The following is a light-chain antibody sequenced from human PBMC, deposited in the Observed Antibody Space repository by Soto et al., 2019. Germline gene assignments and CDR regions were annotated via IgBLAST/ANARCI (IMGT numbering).Light chain of an antibody. CDR1: QSISSY. J-gene: IGKJ2*01. CDR3: QQSYSTPYT. V-gene: IGKV1-39*01. Sequence: DIQMTQSPSSLSASVGDRVTITCRASQSISSYLNWYQQKPGKAPKLLLYAAYSLQSGGPSRFSGSGSGTDFTLTISSLQPEDFATYYCQQSYSTPYTFGQGTKLEIK. CDR2: AAY.